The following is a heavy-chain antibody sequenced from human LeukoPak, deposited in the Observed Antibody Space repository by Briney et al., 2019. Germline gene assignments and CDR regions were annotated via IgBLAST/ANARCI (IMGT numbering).Heavy chain of an antibody. V-gene: IGHV1-69*01. Sequence: SVKVSCKASGGTFSGYAISWVRQAPGQGLEWIGGIIPIFGTTNYAQNFQGRLTITADEYTSTAYMELSSLRSEDTAVYFCARGVGILLQGDYFFYMNVWGKGTTVTVSS. J-gene: IGHJ6*03. CDR1: GGTFSGYA. D-gene: IGHD3-22*01. CDR2: IIPIFGTT. CDR3: ARGVGILLQGDYFFYMNV.